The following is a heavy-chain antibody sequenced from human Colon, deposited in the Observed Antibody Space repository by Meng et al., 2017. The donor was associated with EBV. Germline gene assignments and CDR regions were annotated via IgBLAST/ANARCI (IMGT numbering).Heavy chain of an antibody. CDR1: GGSISSGNHY. CDR2: IYYSGST. J-gene: IGHJ2*01. Sequence: QVQLQESGPGLVKPSQXLSLTCTXSGGSISSGNHYWSWILQHPGKGLEYIGYIYYSGSTYYNPSLKSRVIISVDTSKNQFSLRLNSVTAADTAVYYCASLYGDSSVWYLDLWGRGTLVTVSS. D-gene: IGHD4-17*01. V-gene: IGHV4-31*03. CDR3: ASLYGDSSVWYLDL.